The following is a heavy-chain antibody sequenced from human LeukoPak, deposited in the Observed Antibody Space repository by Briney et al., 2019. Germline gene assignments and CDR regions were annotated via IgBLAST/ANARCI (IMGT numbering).Heavy chain of an antibody. CDR2: IYHNGDT. J-gene: IGHJ5*02. Sequence: SETLSLTCDVYRYSVNNNDWWGWIRQPPGKGLEWIGYIYHNGDTYYSPSLKSRITLSVDTSKNQFSLRLTSVTAMDAAVYYCAKKVAGVGWFDPWGQGTLVTVSS. CDR1: RYSVNNNDW. V-gene: IGHV4-28*01. CDR3: AKKVAGVGWFDP. D-gene: IGHD7-27*01.